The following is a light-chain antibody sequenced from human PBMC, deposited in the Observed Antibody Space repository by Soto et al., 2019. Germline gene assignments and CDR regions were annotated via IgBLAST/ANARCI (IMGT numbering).Light chain of an antibody. CDR3: SSYAGSNNLV. J-gene: IGLJ2*01. V-gene: IGLV2-8*01. Sequence: QSALTQPPSASGSPGQSVTISCTGTNRDVGGYNYVSWYQQEPGKAPKLMIYEVNKRPSGVPDRFSGSKSGNTASLTVSGLQAEDEADYYCSSYAGSNNLVFGGGTKLTVL. CDR1: NRDVGGYNY. CDR2: EVN.